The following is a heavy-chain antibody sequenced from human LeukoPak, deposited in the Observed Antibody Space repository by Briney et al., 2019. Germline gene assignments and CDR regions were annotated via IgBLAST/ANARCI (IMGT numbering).Heavy chain of an antibody. Sequence: GGSLRLSCAASGFTFSNYAMHWVRQAPGKGLEWVAVISYDGSNKYYADSVKGRFTISRDNSKNTLYLQMNSLRAEDTAVYYCARVPPGVGAAPFDYWGQGTLVTVSS. CDR2: ISYDGSNK. J-gene: IGHJ4*02. D-gene: IGHD1-26*01. CDR3: ARVPPGVGAAPFDY. CDR1: GFTFSNYA. V-gene: IGHV3-30-3*01.